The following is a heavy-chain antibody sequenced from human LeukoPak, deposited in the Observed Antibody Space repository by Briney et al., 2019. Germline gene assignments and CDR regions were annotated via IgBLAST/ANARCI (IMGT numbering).Heavy chain of an antibody. D-gene: IGHD3-16*01. V-gene: IGHV3-53*01. CDR1: GFTVSSNY. CDR3: ARGVMLTYRGGAVFDY. J-gene: IGHJ4*02. CDR2: IYSGGST. Sequence: GGSLRLSCAASGFTVSSNYMSWVRQAPGKGLEGVSVIYSGGSTYYADSVKGRFTISRDNSKNTLYLQMNSLRAEDTAVYYCARGVMLTYRGGAVFDYWGQGTLVTVSS.